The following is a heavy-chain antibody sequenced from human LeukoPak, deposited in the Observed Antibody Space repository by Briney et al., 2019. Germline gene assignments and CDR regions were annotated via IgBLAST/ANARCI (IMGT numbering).Heavy chain of an antibody. J-gene: IGHJ3*02. CDR2: INTNTEKS. CDR1: GYSITNYA. D-gene: IGHD3-16*01. Sequence: EASVKVSCKASGYSITNYAILWVRQAPGQGLEWMGWINTNTEKSTYAPGFTGRYVSSLDSSVNTAYLQISSLKTEDTAVYYCVSMGSDGFDIWGQGTMIIVSS. CDR3: VSMGSDGFDI. V-gene: IGHV7-4-1*02.